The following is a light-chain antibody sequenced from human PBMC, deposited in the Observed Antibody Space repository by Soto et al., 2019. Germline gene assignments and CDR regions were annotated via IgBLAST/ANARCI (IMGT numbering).Light chain of an antibody. J-gene: IGLJ1*01. Sequence: QSVLTQPASLSVSPGQSITISCTGTSSDVGSYNLVSWYQQHPGKAPKLMIYEVSKRPSGVSNRFSGSKSGNTASLTISGLQAEDEADYYCCSYASSSTYVFGTGTKVTVL. V-gene: IGLV2-23*02. CDR3: CSYASSSTYV. CDR1: SSDVGSYNL. CDR2: EVS.